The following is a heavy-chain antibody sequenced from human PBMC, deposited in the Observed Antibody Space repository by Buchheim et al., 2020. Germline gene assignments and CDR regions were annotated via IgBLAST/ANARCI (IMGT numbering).Heavy chain of an antibody. CDR2: INIGNANT. D-gene: IGHD2-8*02. CDR1: GGTFSSYA. Sequence: QVQLVQSGAEVKKPGSSVKVSCKASGGTFSSYAISWVRQAPGQGLEWMGWINIGNANTRYAQIFQGRVAITRDTSASSVFMELSSLRSEDTAVYYCARRSRTGGLDYWGQGSL. V-gene: IGHV1-3*04. CDR3: ARRSRTGGLDY. J-gene: IGHJ4*02.